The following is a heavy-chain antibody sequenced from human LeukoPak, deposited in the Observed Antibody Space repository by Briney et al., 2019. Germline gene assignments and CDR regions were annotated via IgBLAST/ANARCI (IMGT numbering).Heavy chain of an antibody. J-gene: IGHJ4*02. D-gene: IGHD4-17*01. CDR1: GFTFSSYG. Sequence: GGSLRLSCAASGFTFSSYGMHWVRQAPGKGLEWVAVISYDGSNKYYADSVKGRFTISRDNSKNTLYLQMNSLRAEDTAVYYCAKPLLSYGDYGDYWGQGTLVTVSS. V-gene: IGHV3-30*18. CDR2: ISYDGSNK. CDR3: AKPLLSYGDYGDY.